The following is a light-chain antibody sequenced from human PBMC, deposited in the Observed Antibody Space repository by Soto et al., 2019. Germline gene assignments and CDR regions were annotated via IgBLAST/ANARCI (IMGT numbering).Light chain of an antibody. V-gene: IGKV3-15*01. Sequence: ETQMTQSPVTLSVSTGERVTLSCSASQSVSSDLAWYQKKPGQPPRLLIYGAATRATGIPARFSGSGSGTEFTLTINSLQSEDFALYYCQQYNIWPLTFGGGTRVQIK. CDR1: QSVSSD. CDR2: GAA. J-gene: IGKJ4*01. CDR3: QQYNIWPLT.